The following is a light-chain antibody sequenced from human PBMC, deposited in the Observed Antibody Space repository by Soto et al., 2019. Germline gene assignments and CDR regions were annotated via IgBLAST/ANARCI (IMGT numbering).Light chain of an antibody. CDR3: QQANAFPHT. J-gene: IGKJ2*01. V-gene: IGKV1-12*01. CDR1: QDIRSW. Sequence: DIRMTQSPSSVSASVGDRVTITCRASQDIRSWLTWYQQKPGKAPKLLIYAASTLQSGVPSRFSGSGSGTDFTITIISLQPEDFATYYCQQANAFPHTFGQGTKLEIK. CDR2: AAS.